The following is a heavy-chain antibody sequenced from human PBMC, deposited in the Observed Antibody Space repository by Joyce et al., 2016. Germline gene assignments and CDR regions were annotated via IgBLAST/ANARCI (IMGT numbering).Heavy chain of an antibody. CDR1: GYTFSNNA. CDR2: ISYDASDK. V-gene: IGHV3-30*04. Sequence: QVQLVESGGGVVQPGRSLRVSCAASGYTFSNNAMHWVRQDPGKGLEWVAVISYDASDKSYADAVKGRFTISRDNAQNILYLQMNDVITEDTAVYYCARDRGSYYDYLTGYFYFDNWGQGTPVTVSS. J-gene: IGHJ4*02. CDR3: ARDRGSYYDYLTGYFYFDN. D-gene: IGHD3-9*01.